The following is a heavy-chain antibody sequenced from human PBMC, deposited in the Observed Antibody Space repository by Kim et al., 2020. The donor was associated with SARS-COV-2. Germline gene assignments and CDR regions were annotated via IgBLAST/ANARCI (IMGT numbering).Heavy chain of an antibody. CDR1: GYTFTSYY. D-gene: IGHD5-12*01. J-gene: IGHJ4*02. CDR2: INPSGGST. Sequence: ASVKVSCKASGYTFTSYYMHWVRQAPGQGLEWMGIINPSGGSTSYAQKFQGRVTMTRDTSTSTVYMELSSLRSEDTAVYYCARVFMGGYNYPSFDYWGQGTLVTVSS. V-gene: IGHV1-46*01. CDR3: ARVFMGGYNYPSFDY.